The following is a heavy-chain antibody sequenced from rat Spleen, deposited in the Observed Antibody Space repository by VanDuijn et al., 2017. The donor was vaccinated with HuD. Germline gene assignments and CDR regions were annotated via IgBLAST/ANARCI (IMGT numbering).Heavy chain of an antibody. D-gene: IGHD1-12*02. CDR3: ARHRYYDGYYVMDA. CDR2: ISSDGRRH. J-gene: IGHJ4*01. CDR1: GFTFSDYY. Sequence: EVRLVESGGGLVQPGRSLKLSCEASGFTFSDYYMAWVRQAPTKGLEWVATISSDGRRHYYRDSVKGRFTISSDNAKSTLYLQMDSLRSEDTATYYCARHRYYDGYYVMDAWGQGASVTVSS. V-gene: IGHV5-29*01.